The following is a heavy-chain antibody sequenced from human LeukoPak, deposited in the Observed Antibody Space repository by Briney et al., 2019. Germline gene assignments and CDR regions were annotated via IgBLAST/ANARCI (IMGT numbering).Heavy chain of an antibody. Sequence: SETLSLTCTVSGGSLSSGGYYWSWIRQPPGTGLEWIGSIYYSGSTYYNPPLTSRVTISVDTSKNQFSLKLSSVTAADTAVYYCARVFSYDSSGYPSFNYYFDYWGQGTLVTVSS. D-gene: IGHD3-22*01. CDR3: ARVFSYDSSGYPSFNYYFDY. CDR1: GGSLSSGGYY. J-gene: IGHJ4*02. V-gene: IGHV4-39*07. CDR2: IYYSGST.